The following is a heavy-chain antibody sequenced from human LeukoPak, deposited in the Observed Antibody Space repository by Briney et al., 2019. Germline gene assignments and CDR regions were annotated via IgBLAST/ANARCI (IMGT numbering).Heavy chain of an antibody. CDR3: ARSPLNIDTGMDPDYYFDY. J-gene: IGHJ4*02. Sequence: GESLKISCKGSGYSLTSYWIGWVRQMPGKGLEWMAIIYPGDSDTRFGPSFQGQVTISADKSINTAYLQWSSLKASDTAMYYCARSPLNIDTGMDPDYYFDYWGQGTLVTVSP. V-gene: IGHV5-51*01. D-gene: IGHD5-18*01. CDR2: IYPGDSDT. CDR1: GYSLTSYW.